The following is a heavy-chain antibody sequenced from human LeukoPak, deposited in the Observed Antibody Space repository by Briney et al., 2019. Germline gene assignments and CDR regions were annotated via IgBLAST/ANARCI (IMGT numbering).Heavy chain of an antibody. CDR1: GGSISPYY. CDR2: IYYNGTT. CDR3: ARSRNRFDP. Sequence: WETLSLTCTVSGGSISPYYWSWIRQPPGKGLEWIGYIYYNGTTKYNPSLKSRVTISVDTSKNYFSLRLTSVTAADTAVYYCARSRNRFDPWGQGTLVTVSS. J-gene: IGHJ5*02. V-gene: IGHV4-59*01.